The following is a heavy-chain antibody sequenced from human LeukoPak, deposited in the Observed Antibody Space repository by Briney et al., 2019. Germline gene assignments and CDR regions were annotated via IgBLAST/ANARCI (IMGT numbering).Heavy chain of an antibody. V-gene: IGHV3-30*04. D-gene: IGHD5-24*01. CDR2: ISYDGSNK. Sequence: GGSLRLSCAASGFTFSSYAMHWARQAPGKGLEWVAVISYDGSNKYYADSAKGRFTISRDNSKNTLYLQMNSLRAEDTAAYYCARDRMAAYWGQGTLVTVSS. CDR1: GFTFSSYA. CDR3: ARDRMAAY. J-gene: IGHJ4*02.